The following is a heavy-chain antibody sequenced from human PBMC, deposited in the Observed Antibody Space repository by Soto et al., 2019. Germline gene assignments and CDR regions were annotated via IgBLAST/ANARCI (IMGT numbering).Heavy chain of an antibody. V-gene: IGHV3-30-3*01. J-gene: IGHJ4*02. CDR1: GFTFSSYA. CDR2: ISYDGSNK. D-gene: IGHD5-12*01. Sequence: QVQLVESGGGVVQPGRSLRLSCAASGFTFSSYAMHWVRQAPGKGLEWVAVISYDGSNKYYADSVKGRFTISRDNSKNTLYLQMNSLRAEDTAVYYCARPGRDGYNWALGYFDYWGQGTLVTVSS. CDR3: ARPGRDGYNWALGYFDY.